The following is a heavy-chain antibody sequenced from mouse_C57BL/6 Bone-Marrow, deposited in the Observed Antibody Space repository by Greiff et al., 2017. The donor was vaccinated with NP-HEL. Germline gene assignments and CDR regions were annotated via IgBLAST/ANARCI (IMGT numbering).Heavy chain of an antibody. D-gene: IGHD1-1*01. CDR1: GYTFTDYY. J-gene: IGHJ2*01. CDR2: IYPGSGNT. V-gene: IGHV1-76*01. Sequence: VQLQQSGAELVRPGASVKLSCKASGYTFTDYYINWVKQRPGQGLEWIARIYPGSGNTYYNEKFKGKATLTAEKSSSTAYMQLSSLTSEDSAVYFCARSTVVAPHFDYWGQGTTLTVSS. CDR3: ARSTVVAPHFDY.